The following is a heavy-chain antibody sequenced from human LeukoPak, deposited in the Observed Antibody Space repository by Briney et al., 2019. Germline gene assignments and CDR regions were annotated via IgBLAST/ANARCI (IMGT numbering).Heavy chain of an antibody. CDR3: ARGLYYYDSSGYYAPIDY. D-gene: IGHD3-22*01. V-gene: IGHV4-39*07. CDR1: GGSISSSSYY. J-gene: IGHJ4*02. CDR2: IYYSGSA. Sequence: SETLSLTCTVSGGSISSSSYYWGWVRQPPGKGLEWIGSIYYSGSAYYNPSLKSRVTISVDTSKNQFSLKLSSVTAADTAVYYCARGLYYYDSSGYYAPIDYWGQGTLVTVSS.